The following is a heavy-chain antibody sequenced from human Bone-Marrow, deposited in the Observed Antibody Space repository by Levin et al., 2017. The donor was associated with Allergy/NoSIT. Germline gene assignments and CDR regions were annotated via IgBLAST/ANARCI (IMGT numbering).Heavy chain of an antibody. CDR2: IHPGDSDT. J-gene: IGHJ6*02. CDR1: PYTFASYW. D-gene: IGHD6-19*01. Sequence: GESLKISCKASPYTFASYWIGWVRQKPGKGLEWMGIIHPGDSDTRYSPSFQGQVTISADKSTTTAYLRWTSLKASDTAIYYCARPRGLSGWVSSQSPPNSYFYYGLDVWGQGTTVTVSS. CDR3: ARPRGLSGWVSSQSPPNSYFYYGLDV. V-gene: IGHV5-51*01.